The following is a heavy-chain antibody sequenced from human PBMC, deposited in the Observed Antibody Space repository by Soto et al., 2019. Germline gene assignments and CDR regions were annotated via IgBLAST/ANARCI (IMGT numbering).Heavy chain of an antibody. CDR2: INAYNGNT. CDR3: AILFEGYNWNYLVDY. J-gene: IGHJ4*02. CDR1: GYTFTGYY. V-gene: IGHV1-18*04. Sequence: ASVKVSCKASGYTFTGYYMHWVRQAPGQGLEWMGWINAYNGNTNYAQKLQGRVTMTTDTSTSTAYMELRSLRSDDTAVYYCAILFEGYNWNYLVDYWGQGTLVTVSS. D-gene: IGHD1-7*01.